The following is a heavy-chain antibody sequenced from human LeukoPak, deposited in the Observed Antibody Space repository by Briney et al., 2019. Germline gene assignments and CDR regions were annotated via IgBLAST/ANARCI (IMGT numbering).Heavy chain of an antibody. CDR1: GITLSNYG. CDR2: ISGGGGGT. CDR3: ARASYHYGSGSPPGY. Sequence: GGSLRLSCAVSGITLSNYGMSWVRQAPGKGLEWVAGISGGGGGTSYADSVKGRFTISRDNSKNTLYLQMNSLRAEDTAVYYCARASYHYGSGSPPGYWGQGTLVTVSS. D-gene: IGHD3-10*01. V-gene: IGHV3-23*01. J-gene: IGHJ4*02.